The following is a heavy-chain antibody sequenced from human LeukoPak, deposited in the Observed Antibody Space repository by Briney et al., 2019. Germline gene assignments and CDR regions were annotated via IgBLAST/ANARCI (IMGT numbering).Heavy chain of an antibody. J-gene: IGHJ3*02. Sequence: GGSLRLSCAASGFIFSGYYMSWIRQAPGKGLEWVSYISSSSTHTNYADSVKGRFTISRDNAKNSLYLQMNSLRAEDTAVYYSAREEEQWLVLGAFDIWGQGTMVSVSS. CDR2: ISSSSTHT. CDR3: AREEEQWLVLGAFDI. D-gene: IGHD6-19*01. V-gene: IGHV3-11*05. CDR1: GFIFSGYY.